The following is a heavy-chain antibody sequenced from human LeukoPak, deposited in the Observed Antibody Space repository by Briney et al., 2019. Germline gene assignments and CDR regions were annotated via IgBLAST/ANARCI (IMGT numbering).Heavy chain of an antibody. J-gene: IGHJ4*02. Sequence: GGSPRLSCAASGFTFSTYNMNWVRQAPGKGLEWVSSISGSSSYIYYADSVKGRFSISRDNAKNSLYLQMNSLRAEDTAVYYCARDLLGWELHYFDYWGQGTLVTVSS. CDR3: ARDLLGWELHYFDY. CDR2: ISGSSSYI. D-gene: IGHD1-26*01. V-gene: IGHV3-21*01. CDR1: GFTFSTYN.